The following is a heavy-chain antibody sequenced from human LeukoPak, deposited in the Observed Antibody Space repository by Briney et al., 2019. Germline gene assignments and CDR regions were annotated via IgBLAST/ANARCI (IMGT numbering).Heavy chain of an antibody. CDR2: IYHSGST. CDR1: GYSISSGYY. J-gene: IGHJ6*03. V-gene: IGHV4-38-2*02. D-gene: IGHD5-12*01. Sequence: PSETLSLTCTVSGYSISSGYYWGWIRQPPGKGLEWIGSIYHSGSTYYNPSLKSRVTISVDTSKNQFSLKLSSVTAADTAVYYCARESGYDGFYYYYYMDVWGKGTTVTVSS. CDR3: ARESGYDGFYYYYYMDV.